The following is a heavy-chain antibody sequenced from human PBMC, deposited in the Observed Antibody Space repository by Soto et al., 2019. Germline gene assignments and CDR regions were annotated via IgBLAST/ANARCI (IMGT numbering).Heavy chain of an antibody. J-gene: IGHJ4*02. V-gene: IGHV4-4*09. CDR2: IYANGNT. CDR3: ARGRSNGAFDS. Sequence: QVQLQESGPGLVKPSGTLSLICTVSGDSINNFYWSWIRQSPGKGLEWIAYIYANGNTNHNPSLKSRVAISIDTSQSQFSLNLTSVTAADTAVYFCARGRSNGAFDSWGQGALVTVSS. D-gene: IGHD1-26*01. CDR1: GDSINNFY.